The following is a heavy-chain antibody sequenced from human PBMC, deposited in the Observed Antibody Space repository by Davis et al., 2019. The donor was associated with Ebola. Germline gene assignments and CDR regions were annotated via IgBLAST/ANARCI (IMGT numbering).Heavy chain of an antibody. D-gene: IGHD1-26*01. J-gene: IGHJ4*02. CDR3: ARDTLVGAISY. CDR1: GYTFTSYG. CDR2: ISAYNGNT. Sequence: AASVQVSCKASGYTFTSYGISWVRQAPGQGLEWMGLISAYNGNTNYAQKLQGRVTMTTDTSTSTAYMELRSLRSDDTAVYYCARDTLVGAISYWGQGTLVTVSS. V-gene: IGHV1-18*01.